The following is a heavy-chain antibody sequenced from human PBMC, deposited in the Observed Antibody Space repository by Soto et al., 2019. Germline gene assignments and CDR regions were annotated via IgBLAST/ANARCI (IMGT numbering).Heavy chain of an antibody. J-gene: IGHJ4*02. CDR2: INIDGTTT. CDR3: ASGELYSYDTFDC. D-gene: IGHD3-22*01. V-gene: IGHV3-74*01. Sequence: PGGSLRLSCAASGFTFSSYWMHWVRHAPGKGLVWVSRINIDGTTTNYADSVKGRFTISRDNAKNTVYLQMNSLRAEDTAVYYCASGELYSYDTFDCWGQGALVTVAS. CDR1: GFTFSSYW.